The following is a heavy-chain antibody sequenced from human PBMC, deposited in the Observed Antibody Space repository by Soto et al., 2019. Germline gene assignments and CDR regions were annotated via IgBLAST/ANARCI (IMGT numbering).Heavy chain of an antibody. J-gene: IGHJ3*02. Sequence: PGGSLRLSCAASGFTFSSYWMHWVRQVPGKGPVWVSHINNDGSNTNYADSVKGRFTISRDNAKNTLYLQINSLRAEDTAVYYCARACSTYCAFDIWGQGTMVTVSS. CDR3: ARACSTYCAFDI. CDR2: INNDGSNT. V-gene: IGHV3-74*01. D-gene: IGHD2-15*01. CDR1: GFTFSSYW.